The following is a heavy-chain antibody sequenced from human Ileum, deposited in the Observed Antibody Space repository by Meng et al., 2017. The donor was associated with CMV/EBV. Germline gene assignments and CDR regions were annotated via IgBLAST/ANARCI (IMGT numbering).Heavy chain of an antibody. Sequence: QVQLHQSGPGLVRPSQTLSLTCAGDSGSISTESWNWIRQSPSRGLEWLGRTWYGSKWYYEYAVSVKSRITIIPDTSQNQISLQLNSVTPDDTAVYYCTYGWPLKYWGQGSLVTVSS. V-gene: IGHV6-1*01. CDR1: DSGSISTES. D-gene: IGHD3-10*01. CDR2: TWYGSKWYY. CDR3: TYGWPLKY. J-gene: IGHJ4*02.